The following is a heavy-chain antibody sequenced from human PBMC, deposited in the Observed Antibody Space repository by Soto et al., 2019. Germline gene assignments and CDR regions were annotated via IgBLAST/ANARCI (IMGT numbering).Heavy chain of an antibody. V-gene: IGHV3-7*01. D-gene: IGHD2-8*01. J-gene: IGHJ6*02. CDR3: ARSGVGYCTNGVCSDYYYGMDV. CDR1: GFTFSSYW. CDR2: IKQDGSEK. Sequence: GGSLRLSCAASGFTFSSYWMSWVRQAPGKGLEWVANIKQDGSEKYYVDSVKGRFTISRYNAKTSLYLQMNSMRAEDTAVYYCARSGVGYCTNGVCSDYYYGMDVWGQGTTVTVSS.